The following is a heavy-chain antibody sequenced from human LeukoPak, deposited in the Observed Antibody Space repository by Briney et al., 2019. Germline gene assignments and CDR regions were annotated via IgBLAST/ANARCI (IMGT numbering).Heavy chain of an antibody. CDR1: GYTLTSYG. V-gene: IGHV1-18*01. CDR2: SSFYNGNT. J-gene: IGHJ6*03. Sequence: GASVKVSCKASGYTLTSYGISWVRQAPGQGLEWMGWSSFYNGNTNYAQKFQGRVTMTTDTSTSTAYMELRSLRSDDTAVYYRGRQLEFGYYYYVDVWGKGTTVTVSS. D-gene: IGHD1-1*01. CDR3: GRQLEFGYYYYVDV.